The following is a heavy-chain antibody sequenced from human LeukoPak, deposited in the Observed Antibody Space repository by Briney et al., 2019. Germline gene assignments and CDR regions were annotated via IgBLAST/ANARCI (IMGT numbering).Heavy chain of an antibody. CDR1: GFTFSSYW. J-gene: IGHJ4*02. CDR2: INIDGNTS. V-gene: IGHV3-74*01. Sequence: PGGSLRLSCAASGFTFSSYWMHWVRHAPGKGLVWVSRINIDGNTSNYADSVKGRVTISRDNAKNAVYLQMNSLRVEDTAVYYCARASALATPPFAYWGQGTLVTVSS. CDR3: ARASALATPPFAY. D-gene: IGHD5-12*01.